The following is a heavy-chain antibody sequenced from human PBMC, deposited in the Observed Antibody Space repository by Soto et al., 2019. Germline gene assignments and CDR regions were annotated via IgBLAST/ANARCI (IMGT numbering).Heavy chain of an antibody. CDR3: SSPPSGDGSFGVDV. V-gene: IGHV3-33*08. CDR2: IWNDGSNE. CDR1: GFTFRDYG. D-gene: IGHD2-21*01. Sequence: QVQLVESGGGVVQPGRSLRLSCGASGFTFRDYGMHWVRQAPGKGLEWVAVIWNDGSNEEYAESVKGRFTTSRDNSNDTLYLLIIHLKSRAAGVSFCSSPPSGDGSFGVDVWGQGTTVIVSS. J-gene: IGHJ6*02.